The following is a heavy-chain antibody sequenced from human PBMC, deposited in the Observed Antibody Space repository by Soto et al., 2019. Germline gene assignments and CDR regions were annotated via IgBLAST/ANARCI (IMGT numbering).Heavy chain of an antibody. CDR2: INPNSCGT. CDR3: ARSKGDYYDSSGYHDYFDY. CDR1: GYTXSDYY. J-gene: IGHJ4*02. D-gene: IGHD3-22*01. V-gene: IGHV1-2*02. Sequence: SXKVSCKASGYTXSDYYVDWVRQAPGQGLEWMGWINPNSCGTKSAQKFQVRVTITRDTSIITAYMELSRPRSYDTAVYYCARSKGDYYDSSGYHDYFDYWGQGTLGTVSS.